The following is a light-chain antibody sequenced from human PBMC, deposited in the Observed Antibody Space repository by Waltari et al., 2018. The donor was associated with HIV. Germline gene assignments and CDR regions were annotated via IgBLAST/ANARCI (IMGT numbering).Light chain of an antibody. CDR1: QSIITY. CDR2: GPS. V-gene: IGKV1-39*01. Sequence: DINMTQSPSSLSASVGDRVTITCRASQSIITYRNWYHQSPGKAPTLLIFGPSTLHSGVSSRCSGTGSETDFTLSIAGLQREDSGTYFCQQTFSPPRRFGPGT. J-gene: IGKJ2*01. CDR3: QQTFSPPRR.